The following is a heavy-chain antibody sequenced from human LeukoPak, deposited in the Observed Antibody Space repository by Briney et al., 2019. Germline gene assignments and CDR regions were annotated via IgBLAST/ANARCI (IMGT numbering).Heavy chain of an antibody. Sequence: ASVKVSCKASEGTFSSYAISWVRQAPGQGLEWMGWISAYNGNTNYAQKLQGRVTMTTDTSTSTAYMELRSLRSDDTAVYYCARDRGLELRMDVWGQGTTVTVSS. D-gene: IGHD1-7*01. V-gene: IGHV1-18*01. CDR2: ISAYNGNT. J-gene: IGHJ6*02. CDR1: EGTFSSYA. CDR3: ARDRGLELRMDV.